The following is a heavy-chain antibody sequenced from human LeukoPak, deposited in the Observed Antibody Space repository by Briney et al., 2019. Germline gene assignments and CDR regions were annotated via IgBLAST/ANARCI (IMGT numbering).Heavy chain of an antibody. D-gene: IGHD1-26*01. Sequence: PGGSLRLSCAASGFIFSNYWMHWVRQAPGKGLVWVSRIKTDGSTITYADSVKGRFTISRDNAMNTLYLQMNSLGAEDTAVYYCARVGQGEWFCDLWGRGTLVTVSS. V-gene: IGHV3-74*01. CDR2: IKTDGSTI. CDR1: GFIFSNYW. CDR3: ARVGQGEWFCDL. J-gene: IGHJ2*01.